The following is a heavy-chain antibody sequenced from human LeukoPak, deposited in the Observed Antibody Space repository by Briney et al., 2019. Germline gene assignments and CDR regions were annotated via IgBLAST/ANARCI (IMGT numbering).Heavy chain of an antibody. Sequence: SETLSLTCTVSGGSISSYYWSWIRQPPGKGLEWIGYIYYSGSTNYNPSLKSRVTISVDTSKNLFSLKLSSVTAADTAVYYCARSPRAYYYGMDVWGQGTTVTVSS. V-gene: IGHV4-59*01. CDR2: IYYSGST. CDR3: ARSPRAYYYGMDV. J-gene: IGHJ6*02. CDR1: GGSISSYY.